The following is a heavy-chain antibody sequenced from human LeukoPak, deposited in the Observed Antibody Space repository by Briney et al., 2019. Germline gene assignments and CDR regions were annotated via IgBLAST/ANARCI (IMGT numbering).Heavy chain of an antibody. D-gene: IGHD4-23*01. CDR3: AREMGVVTAHGIDV. V-gene: IGHV4-39*02. CDR1: GGSISSISSNNYH. CDR2: IYYSGST. Sequence: SETLSLTCIVSGGSISSISSNNYHWGWIRQPPGKGLEWIGSIYYSGSTYYNPSLKSRVTISVDTSKNQFSLKLSSVTAADTALYYCAREMGVVTAHGIDVWGQGTTVTVCS. J-gene: IGHJ6*02.